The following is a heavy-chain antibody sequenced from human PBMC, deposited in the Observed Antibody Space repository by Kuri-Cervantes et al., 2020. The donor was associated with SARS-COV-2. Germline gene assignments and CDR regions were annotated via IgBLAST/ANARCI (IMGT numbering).Heavy chain of an antibody. V-gene: IGHV3-53*01. D-gene: IGHD3-16*01. CDR1: GFTFNTYW. Sequence: GESLKISCAASGFTFNTYWMTWVRQAPEKGLEWLSVIYTGDKTYYADSVKGRFTISRDNSKNTVYLQMNSLRAEDTAVYYCARDLGGVSGPFDYWGQGTLVTVSS. CDR2: IYTGDKT. CDR3: ARDLGGVSGPFDY. J-gene: IGHJ4*02.